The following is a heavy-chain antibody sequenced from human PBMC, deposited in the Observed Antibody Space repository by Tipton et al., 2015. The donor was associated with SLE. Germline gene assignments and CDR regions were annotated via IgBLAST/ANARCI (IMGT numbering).Heavy chain of an antibody. D-gene: IGHD3-3*01. CDR2: INYSGST. CDR1: GGSIRSDY. J-gene: IGHJ5*02. Sequence: TLSLTCTVSGGSIRSDYWNWIRQPPGKGLEWIGYINYSGSTNYNPSLKSRVTISVDTSKNQFSLKLSSVTAADTAVYYCASGGDFWSGYPGWFDPWGQGTLVTVSS. CDR3: ASGGDFWSGYPGWFDP. V-gene: IGHV4-59*08.